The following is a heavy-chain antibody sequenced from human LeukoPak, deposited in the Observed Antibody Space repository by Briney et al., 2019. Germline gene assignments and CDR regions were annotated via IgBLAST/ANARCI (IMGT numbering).Heavy chain of an antibody. CDR3: ARDYEYSSSSGYYYYYMDV. CDR1: GYTFTSYY. V-gene: IGHV1-46*01. J-gene: IGHJ6*03. CDR2: INPSGGST. D-gene: IGHD6-6*01. Sequence: ASVKVSCRASGYTFTSYYMHWVRQAPGQGLEWMGIINPSGGSTSYAQKFQGRVTMTRDTSTSTVYMELSSLRSEDTAVYYCARDYEYSSSSGYYYYYMDVWGKGTTVTVSS.